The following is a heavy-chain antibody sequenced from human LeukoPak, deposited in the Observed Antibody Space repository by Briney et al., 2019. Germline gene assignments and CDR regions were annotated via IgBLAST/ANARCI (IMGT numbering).Heavy chain of an antibody. CDR3: ARRPGSKLPFDY. D-gene: IGHD2-15*01. V-gene: IGHV1-46*01. J-gene: IGHJ4*02. CDR2: INPSGGST. Sequence: ASVKVSCKASGYTFTSYYMHWVRQAPGQGLEWMGIINPSGGSTGYAQKFQGRVTMTRDMSTSTVYMELSSLRSEDTAVYYCARRPGSKLPFDYWGQGTLVTVSS. CDR1: GYTFTSYY.